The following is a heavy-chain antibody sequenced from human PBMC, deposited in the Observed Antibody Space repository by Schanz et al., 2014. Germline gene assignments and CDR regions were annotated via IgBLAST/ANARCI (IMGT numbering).Heavy chain of an antibody. CDR3: ARGGYCSRTSCYFKGGWFDP. D-gene: IGHD2-2*01. Sequence: QVQLQESGPGLVKPSETLSLTCTVSGGSMSSFYWNWIRQPAGKGLEWIGRISTSGSTNYNPSLKSRVTMSVDTSKNQFSLKLSSVTAADTAVYYCARGGYCSRTSCYFKGGWFDPWGQGTLVTVSS. V-gene: IGHV4-4*07. CDR2: ISTSGST. CDR1: GGSMSSFY. J-gene: IGHJ5*02.